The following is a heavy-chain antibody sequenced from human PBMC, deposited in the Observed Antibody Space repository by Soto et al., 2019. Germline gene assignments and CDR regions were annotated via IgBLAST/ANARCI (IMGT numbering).Heavy chain of an antibody. CDR2: IIPIFGTA. Sequence: GASAKVSCKASGGTFSSYAISWVRQAPGQGLEWMGGIIPIFGTANYAQKFQGRVTITADKSTSTAYMELSSLRSEDTAVYYCARGKDSSSFRYPRPFDYWGQGTLVTVSS. D-gene: IGHD6-13*01. V-gene: IGHV1-69*06. J-gene: IGHJ4*02. CDR3: ARGKDSSSFRYPRPFDY. CDR1: GGTFSSYA.